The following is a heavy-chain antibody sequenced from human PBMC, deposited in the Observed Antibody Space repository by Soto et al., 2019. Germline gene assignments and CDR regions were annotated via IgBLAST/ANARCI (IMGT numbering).Heavy chain of an antibody. V-gene: IGHV4-31*03. Sequence: PSETLSVTCTVSGGSISSGGYYWSWIRQHPGKGLEWIGYIYYSGSTYYNPSLKSRVTMSVDTSKNQFSLKLRSVIVADTAVYHCARFVRSCSGTTCYTRADVWGQGTTVTVSS. D-gene: IGHD2-2*02. J-gene: IGHJ6*02. CDR2: IYYSGST. CDR3: ARFVRSCSGTTCYTRADV. CDR1: GGSISSGGYY.